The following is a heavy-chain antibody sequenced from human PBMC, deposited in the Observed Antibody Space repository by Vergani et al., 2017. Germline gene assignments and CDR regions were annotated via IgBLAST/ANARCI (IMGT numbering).Heavy chain of an antibody. V-gene: IGHV3-30*18. J-gene: IGHJ4*02. CDR2: ISYDGSYK. D-gene: IGHD2-2*01. Sequence: QVHLVESGGGVVQPGRSLRLSCAASGFTFSTYDMHWVRQAPGKGLEWVAVISYDGSYKYYADSVKDRFTISRDNSKNTLYLQMNSLRAEDTAVYYCAKVPGSTKTYFDYWGQGTLVTVSS. CDR1: GFTFSTYD. CDR3: AKVPGSTKTYFDY.